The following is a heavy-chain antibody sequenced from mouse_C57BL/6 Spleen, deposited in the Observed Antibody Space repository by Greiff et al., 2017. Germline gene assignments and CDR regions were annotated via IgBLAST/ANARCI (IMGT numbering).Heavy chain of an antibody. CDR3: AGGDYAFAY. V-gene: IGHV2-6*01. CDR1: GFSLTSYG. Sequence: VMLVESGPGLVAPSQSLSITCTVSGFSLTSYGVDWVRQSPGKGLEWLGVIWGVGSTNYNSALKSRLSISKDNSKSQVFLKMNSLQTDDTAMYYCAGGDYAFAYWGQGTLVTVSA. CDR2: IWGVGST. J-gene: IGHJ3*01. D-gene: IGHD2-4*01.